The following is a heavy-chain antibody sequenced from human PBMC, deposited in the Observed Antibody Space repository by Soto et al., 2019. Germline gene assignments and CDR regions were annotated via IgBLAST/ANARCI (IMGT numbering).Heavy chain of an antibody. CDR3: ARAHYYYDSMFDY. CDR1: GFTFSSYA. CDR2: ISYDGSNK. V-gene: IGHV3-30-3*01. D-gene: IGHD3-22*01. J-gene: IGHJ4*02. Sequence: QVQLVESGGGVVQPGRSLRLSCAASGFTFSSYAMHWVRQAPGKGLEWVAVISYDGSNKYYADSVKGRFTISRDNSKNTLYLQMNSLRAEDTAVYYCARAHYYYDSMFDYWGQGTPVTVSS.